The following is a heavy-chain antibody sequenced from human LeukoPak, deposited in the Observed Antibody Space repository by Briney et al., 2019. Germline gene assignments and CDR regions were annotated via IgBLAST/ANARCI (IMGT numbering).Heavy chain of an antibody. Sequence: GGSLRLSCAASGFTFSSYSMNWVRQAPGKGLEWVSSISSSSSYIYYADSVKGRFTISRDNAKNSLYLQMNSLRAEDTAVYYCARDVEQLVPGCLDPWGRGTLVTVSS. CDR3: ARDVEQLVPGCLDP. D-gene: IGHD6-6*01. V-gene: IGHV3-21*01. J-gene: IGHJ5*02. CDR2: ISSSSSYI. CDR1: GFTFSSYS.